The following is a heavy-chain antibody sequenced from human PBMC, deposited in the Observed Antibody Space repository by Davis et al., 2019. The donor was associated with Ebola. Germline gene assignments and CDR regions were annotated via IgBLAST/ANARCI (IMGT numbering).Heavy chain of an antibody. V-gene: IGHV3-7*03. CDR2: IKQDGSEK. CDR3: ATTQWLREFDN. J-gene: IGHJ4*02. Sequence: GESLKISCAASGFTFSSHWMNWVRQAPGKGLEWVANIKQDGSEKSYLDSVKGRFTISRDSAEDSLYLQMSSLRGEDTAVYYCATTQWLREFDNWGQGTLVTVSS. CDR1: GFTFSSHW. D-gene: IGHD6-19*01.